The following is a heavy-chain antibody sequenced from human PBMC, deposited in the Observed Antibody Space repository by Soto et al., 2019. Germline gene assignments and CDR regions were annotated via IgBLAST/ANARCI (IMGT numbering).Heavy chain of an antibody. CDR3: ARGRRDTGIVT. V-gene: IGHV1-8*01. CDR1: GNTFISFD. J-gene: IGHJ5*02. D-gene: IGHD5-18*01. CDR2: MNPNSGNT. Sequence: QVQLVQSGAEVKKPGASVKVSCKASGNTFISFDINWVRQATGQGPEWMGWMNPNSGNTGYAQKFQGRVTMTRTTSIGTAYMELSSLRPEDTAVYYCARGRRDTGIVTWGRGTMVSVSS.